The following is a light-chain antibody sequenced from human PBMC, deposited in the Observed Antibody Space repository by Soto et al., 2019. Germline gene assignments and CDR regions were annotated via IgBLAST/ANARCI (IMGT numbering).Light chain of an antibody. V-gene: IGLV2-14*03. CDR1: SSDVGDSNY. CDR3: TSYTTSNTWV. Sequence: QSVLTQPASVSGSPGQSITISCTGTSSDVGDSNYVSWYQHHPGKAPKLMIYHVSNRPSGVSDRFSGSKSGNTASLTISGLQAEDEADYYCTSYTTSNTWVFGGGTQLTVL. J-gene: IGLJ3*02. CDR2: HVS.